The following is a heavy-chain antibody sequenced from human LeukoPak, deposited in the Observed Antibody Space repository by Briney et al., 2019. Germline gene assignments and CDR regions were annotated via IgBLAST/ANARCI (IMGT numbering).Heavy chain of an antibody. CDR2: INSDGSST. V-gene: IGHV3-74*01. CDR1: GFTFSSCW. J-gene: IGHJ6*03. CDR3: ARTYYDFWSGYLYYYYMDV. D-gene: IGHD3-3*01. Sequence: GGSLRLSCAASGFTFSSCWMHWVRQAPGKGLVWVSRINSDGSSTSYADSVKGRFTISRDNAKNTLYLQMNSLRAEDTAVYYCARTYYDFWSGYLYYYYMDVWGKGTTVTVSS.